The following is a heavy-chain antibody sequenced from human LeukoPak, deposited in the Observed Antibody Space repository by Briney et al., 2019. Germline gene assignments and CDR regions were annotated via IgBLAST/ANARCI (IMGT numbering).Heavy chain of an antibody. D-gene: IGHD6-13*01. CDR2: ISSSSSYK. V-gene: IGHV3-21*01. CDR1: GFTFSSYS. J-gene: IGHJ5*02. CDR3: ARSLGRQQLGNWFDP. Sequence: GGSLRLSCAASGFTFSSYSMTWVRQAPGKGLEWVSSISSSSSYKYYADSVKGRFTISRDNAKNSLYLQMNSLRAEDTAVYYCARSLGRQQLGNWFDPWGQGTLVTVSS.